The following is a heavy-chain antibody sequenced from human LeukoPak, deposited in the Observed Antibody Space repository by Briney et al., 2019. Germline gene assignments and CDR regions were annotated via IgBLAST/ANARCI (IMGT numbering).Heavy chain of an antibody. V-gene: IGHV3-9*01. J-gene: IGHJ4*02. CDR1: GFTFDDYA. D-gene: IGHD6-19*01. CDR3: ARDVQLGWSKSNFDY. CDR2: ISWNSGSI. Sequence: GGSLRLSCAASGFTFDDYAMHLVRQAPGKGLEWVSGISWNSGSIGYADSVKGRFTISRDNAKNSLYLQMNSLRAEDTAVYYCARDVQLGWSKSNFDYWGQGTLVTVSS.